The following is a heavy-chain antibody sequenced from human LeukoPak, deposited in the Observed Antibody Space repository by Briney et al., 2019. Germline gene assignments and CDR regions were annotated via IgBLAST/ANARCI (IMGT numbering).Heavy chain of an antibody. CDR3: ASPMYSSSWSDY. CDR2: IYYSGST. J-gene: IGHJ4*02. V-gene: IGHV4-39*07. Sequence: PSETLSLTCTVSGGSISSSSYYWGWIRQPPGKGLEWIGSIYYSGSTYYNPSLKSRVTISVDTSKNQFSLKLSSVTAADTAVYYCASPMYSSSWSDYWGQGTLVTVSS. CDR1: GGSISSSSYY. D-gene: IGHD6-13*01.